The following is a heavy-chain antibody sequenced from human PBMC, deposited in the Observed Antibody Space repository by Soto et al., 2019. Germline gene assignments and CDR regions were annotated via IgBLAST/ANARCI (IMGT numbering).Heavy chain of an antibody. CDR1: GYTFTGYY. CDR3: AKGSYGGYQGVYGMDV. J-gene: IGHJ6*02. V-gene: IGHV1-69*06. Sequence: SVKVSCKASGYTFTGYYMHWVRQAPGQGLEWMGGIIPIFGTANYAQKFQGRVTITADKSTSTAYMELSSLRSEDTAVYYCAKGSYGGYQGVYGMDVWGQGTTVTVSS. CDR2: IIPIFGTA. D-gene: IGHD4-17*01.